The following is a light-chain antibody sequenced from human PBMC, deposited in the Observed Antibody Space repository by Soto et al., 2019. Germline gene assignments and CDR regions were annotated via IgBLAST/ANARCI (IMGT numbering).Light chain of an antibody. Sequence: EIVLTQSPGTLSLSPGERATLSCRASQSVSVNSLAWYQQKGGQAPRLLIYAASTRATGVPDRFSGSGSGTDFALNISRLETEDFAVYYCQQYGGSTFTFGPGTKVDIK. J-gene: IGKJ3*01. CDR2: AAS. CDR3: QQYGGSTFT. V-gene: IGKV3-20*01. CDR1: QSVSVNS.